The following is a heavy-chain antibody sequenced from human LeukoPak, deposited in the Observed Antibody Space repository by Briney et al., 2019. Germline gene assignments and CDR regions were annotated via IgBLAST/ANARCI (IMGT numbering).Heavy chain of an antibody. CDR3: ARSNYYDSRSWGFDI. J-gene: IGHJ3*02. CDR2: ISYDGTNK. CDR1: GFTFSSYA. V-gene: IGHV3-30*04. D-gene: IGHD3-22*01. Sequence: RPGRSLRLSCAASGFTFSSYAMHWVRQAPGKGLEWVTIISYDGTNKYYADSVKGRFTISRDNSKNTLFLQMNSLRAEDTAVYYCARSNYYDSRSWGFDIWGQGTMVTVSS.